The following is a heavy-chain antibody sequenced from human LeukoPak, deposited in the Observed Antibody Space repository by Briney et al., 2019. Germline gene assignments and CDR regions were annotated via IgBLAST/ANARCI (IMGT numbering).Heavy chain of an antibody. D-gene: IGHD4-17*01. V-gene: IGHV3-23*01. J-gene: IGHJ4*02. CDR3: ARDRYGDYSFDY. CDR2: ISGSGDNT. CDR1: RFTFSNYA. Sequence: GGSLGLSCAASRFTFSNYAMNWVRQAPGKGLEWVSSISGSGDNTHYADSVKGRFTISRDNSKNMMYLQMNSLRADDTALYYCARDRYGDYSFDYWGQGVLVTVSS.